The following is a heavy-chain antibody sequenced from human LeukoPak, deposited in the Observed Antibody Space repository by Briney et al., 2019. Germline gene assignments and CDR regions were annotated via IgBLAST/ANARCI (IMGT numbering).Heavy chain of an antibody. J-gene: IGHJ3*02. CDR2: IIPIFGTA. D-gene: IGHD2-2*02. CDR1: GGTFSSYA. CDR3: ARARTPPILYCSSTSCYTDAFDI. Sequence: GASVKVSCKASGGTFSSYAISWVRQAPGQGLEWMGGIIPIFGTANYAQKFQGRVTITADESTSTAYMEPSSPRSEDTAVYYCARARTPPILYCSSTSCYTDAFDIWGQGTMVTVSS. V-gene: IGHV1-69*13.